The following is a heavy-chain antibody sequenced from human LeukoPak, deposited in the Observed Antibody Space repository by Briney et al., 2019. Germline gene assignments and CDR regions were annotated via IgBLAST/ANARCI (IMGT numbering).Heavy chain of an antibody. CDR2: ISGSGGTT. CDR3: AKISLWFGEGDDF. CDR1: GFTFSSYA. V-gene: IGHV3-23*01. J-gene: IGHJ4*02. Sequence: SGGSLRLSCAASGFTFSSYAMSWVRQAPGKGLEWVSGISGSGGTTNYADFVKGRFTISRDNSKNMLYLQMNSLRAEDTAIYYCAKISLWFGEGDDFWGQGTLVTVSS. D-gene: IGHD3-10*01.